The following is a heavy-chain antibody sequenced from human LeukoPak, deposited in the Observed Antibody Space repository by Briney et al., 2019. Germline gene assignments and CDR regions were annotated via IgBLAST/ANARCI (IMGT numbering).Heavy chain of an antibody. CDR3: ARGVRRVAATYYFDY. J-gene: IGHJ4*02. Sequence: SETLSLTCTVSGGSISSYYWSWIRQPPGKGLEWIGYIYYSGSTNYNPSLKSRVTISVHTSKNQFSLKLSSVTAADTAVYYCARGVRRVAATYYFDYWGQGTLVTVSS. D-gene: IGHD2-15*01. CDR2: IYYSGST. CDR1: GGSISSYY. V-gene: IGHV4-59*01.